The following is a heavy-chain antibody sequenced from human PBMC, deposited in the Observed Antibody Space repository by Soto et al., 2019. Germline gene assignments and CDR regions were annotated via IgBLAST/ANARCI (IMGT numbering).Heavy chain of an antibody. CDR2: ISAYNGNT. Sequence: QVQLVQSGAEVKKPGASVKVSCKASGYTFTSYGISWVRQAPGQGLEWMGWISAYNGNTNYAQKLQGRVTMTTDTSTSKAYMELRSLRSDDTAVYYCARGSYDFWSGYYRGYGMDVWGQGTTVTVSS. J-gene: IGHJ6*02. CDR3: ARGSYDFWSGYYRGYGMDV. CDR1: GYTFTSYG. D-gene: IGHD3-3*01. V-gene: IGHV1-18*01.